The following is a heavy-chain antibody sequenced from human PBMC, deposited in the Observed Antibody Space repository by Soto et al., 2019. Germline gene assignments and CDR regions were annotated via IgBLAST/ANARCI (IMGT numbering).Heavy chain of an antibody. CDR1: GYTFTSDG. Sequence: QVQLVQSGAEVKKPGASVQVSCKASGYTFTSDGVRWVRQAPGQGLEWIGWMRSYNGNTNYGQKFQGRLTMTTDTSTSTAYLELRSLRSDDTAVYYCARDVSLIAAAAWVWGQGTLVTVSS. D-gene: IGHD6-25*01. CDR2: MRSYNGNT. CDR3: ARDVSLIAAAAWV. J-gene: IGHJ4*02. V-gene: IGHV1-18*01.